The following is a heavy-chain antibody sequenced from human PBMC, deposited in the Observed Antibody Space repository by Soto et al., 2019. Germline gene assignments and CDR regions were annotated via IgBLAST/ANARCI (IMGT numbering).Heavy chain of an antibody. CDR3: ARDPADYDFWGGMDV. Sequence: QVQLVQSGAEVKKPGASVKVSCKASGYTFTSYGISWVRQAPGQGLEWMGWISAYNGNTNYAQKLQGRGTMTTDTATRTAYRELRRLGSEDTAVYCCARDPADYDFWGGMDVWGQGTTVTVSS. D-gene: IGHD3-3*01. CDR2: ISAYNGNT. CDR1: GYTFTSYG. J-gene: IGHJ6*02. V-gene: IGHV1-18*01.